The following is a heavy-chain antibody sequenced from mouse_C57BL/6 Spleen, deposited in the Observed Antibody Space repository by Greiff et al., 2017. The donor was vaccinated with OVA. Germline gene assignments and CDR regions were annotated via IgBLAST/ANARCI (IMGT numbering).Heavy chain of an antibody. CDR3: ARRDYGSSYWYFDV. CDR2: IYPGSGNT. J-gene: IGHJ1*03. CDR1: GYTFTDYY. V-gene: IGHV1-76*01. Sequence: VKLVESGAELVRPGASVKLSCKASGYTFTDYYINWVKQRPGQGLEWIARIYPGSGNTYYNEKFKGKATLTAEKSSSTAYMQLSSLTSEDSAVYFCARRDYGSSYWYFDVWGTGTTVTVSS. D-gene: IGHD1-1*01.